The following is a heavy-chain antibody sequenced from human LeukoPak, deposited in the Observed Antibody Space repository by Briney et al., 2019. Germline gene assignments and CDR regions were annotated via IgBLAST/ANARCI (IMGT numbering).Heavy chain of an antibody. J-gene: IGHJ4*02. V-gene: IGHV4-34*01. CDR3: ARGAAAPFDY. D-gene: IGHD2-2*01. CDR1: GGSFSGYY. Sequence: SETLSLTCAVYGGSFSGYYWSWIRQPPGKGLEWIGEINHSGSTNYNPSLKSRVTISVDTSKNQFSLELSSVTAADTAVYYCARGAAAPFDYWGQGTLVTVSS. CDR2: INHSGST.